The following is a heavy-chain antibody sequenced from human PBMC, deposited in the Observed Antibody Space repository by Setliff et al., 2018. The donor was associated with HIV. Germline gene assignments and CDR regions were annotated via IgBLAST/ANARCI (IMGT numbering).Heavy chain of an antibody. V-gene: IGHV1-46*01. Sequence: GASVKVSCKASGYTFTNYYMQWVRQAPGQGLEWMGIINPSGGSATYAQKFQGRVTMTRDTSTSTVYMELSSLRSDDTAVYYCAREGGREYDFWSGYYRPYYYYMDVWGKGTTVTVSS. CDR3: AREGGREYDFWSGYYRPYYYYMDV. CDR2: INPSGGSA. J-gene: IGHJ6*03. CDR1: GYTFTNYY. D-gene: IGHD3-3*01.